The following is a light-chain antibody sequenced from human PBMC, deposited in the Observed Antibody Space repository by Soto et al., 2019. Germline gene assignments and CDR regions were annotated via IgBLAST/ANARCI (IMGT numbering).Light chain of an antibody. CDR2: DAS. J-gene: IGKJ1*01. CDR1: QSISSW. Sequence: EIEVTQTTSTLSASVGDRVTITCRASQSISSWLAWYQQKPGKAPTLLIYDASSLESGVPSRFSGSGSGTEFTLAISSLQPDDFATYYCQQYNSYPRTFGQGAMVDIK. CDR3: QQYNSYPRT. V-gene: IGKV1-5*01.